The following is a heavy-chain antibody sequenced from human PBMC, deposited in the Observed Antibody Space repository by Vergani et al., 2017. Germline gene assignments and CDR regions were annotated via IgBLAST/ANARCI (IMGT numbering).Heavy chain of an antibody. CDR2: IYYSGST. CDR3: ARDIVVVPALGAFDI. D-gene: IGHD2-2*01. J-gene: IGHJ3*02. CDR1: GGSISSSSYY. V-gene: IGHV4-39*07. Sequence: QLQLQESGPGLVKPSETLSLTCTVSGGSISSSSYYWGWIRQPPGKGLECIGSIYYSGSTYYNPSLKSRVTISVDTSKNQFSLKLSSVTVADTAVYYCARDIVVVPALGAFDIWGQGTMVTVSS.